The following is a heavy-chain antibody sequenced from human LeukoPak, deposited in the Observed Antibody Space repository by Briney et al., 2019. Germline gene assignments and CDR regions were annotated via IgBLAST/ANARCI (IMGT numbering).Heavy chain of an antibody. CDR3: ARLDILTGYSYFDY. J-gene: IGHJ4*02. V-gene: IGHV5-10-1*01. CDR2: IDPSDSYT. Sequence: PGESLKISCNGSGYXFTSYWIGWVRQMPGKGLEWRGRIDPSDSYTNYSPSFQGHVTISADKSISTAYLQWSSLKASDTAMYYCARLDILTGYSYFDYWGQGTLVTVSS. D-gene: IGHD3-9*01. CDR1: GYXFTSYW.